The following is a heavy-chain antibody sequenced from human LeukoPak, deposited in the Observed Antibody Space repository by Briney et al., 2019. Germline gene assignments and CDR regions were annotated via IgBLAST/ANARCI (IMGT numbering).Heavy chain of an antibody. Sequence: ASVKVSCKASGYTFTGYYMHWVRQAPGRGFEWMGCINPDSGGANYAQRFQGRVTMTRDTSISTAYMELSRLRSDDTAVYYCARDLGFRGYSSDWSSGWGQGTLVTVSS. D-gene: IGHD6-19*01. CDR3: ARDLGFRGYSSDWSSG. CDR1: GYTFTGYY. CDR2: INPDSGGA. J-gene: IGHJ4*02. V-gene: IGHV1-2*02.